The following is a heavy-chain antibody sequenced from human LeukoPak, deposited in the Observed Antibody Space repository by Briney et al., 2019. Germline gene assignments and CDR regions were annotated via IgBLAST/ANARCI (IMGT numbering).Heavy chain of an antibody. Sequence: GGSLRLSCSASGFTFSSYAVNWVRQAPGKGLEWVSAISGSGVSTYHADSVKGRFTVSRDNSKNTLYLQMNSLRAEDTAVYYCAKDALVVSTRYDAFDIWGQGTMVTVSS. CDR1: GFTFSSYA. CDR3: AKDALVVSTRYDAFDI. CDR2: ISGSGVST. V-gene: IGHV3-23*01. D-gene: IGHD5/OR15-5a*01. J-gene: IGHJ3*02.